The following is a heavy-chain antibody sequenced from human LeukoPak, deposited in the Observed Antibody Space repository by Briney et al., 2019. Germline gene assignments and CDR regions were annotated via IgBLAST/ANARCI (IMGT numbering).Heavy chain of an antibody. V-gene: IGHV1-8*01. CDR1: GYTFTSYD. Sequence: ASVKVSCKASGYTFTSYDINWVRQATGQGLEWMGWMNPNSGNTGYAQKFQGRVTMTRNTSISTAYMELSSLRSEDTAVYYCARGSTTYYYGSGSYYHDYWGQGTLVTVSS. CDR2: MNPNSGNT. J-gene: IGHJ4*02. CDR3: ARGSTTYYYGSGSYYHDY. D-gene: IGHD3-10*01.